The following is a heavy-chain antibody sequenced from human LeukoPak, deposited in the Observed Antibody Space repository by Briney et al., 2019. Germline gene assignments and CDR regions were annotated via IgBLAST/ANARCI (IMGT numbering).Heavy chain of an antibody. CDR3: TRERAGLGGLPHIYY. Sequence: SHTLSLTCGVSGGPLSSGAYSWSWLRQPPGRGLVGIGYIYYSGSTNYNPSLKSQVTISVDSAKNQVSLKLSSVTAADTAVYYCTRERAGLGGLPHIYYWGQGTLVTVSS. D-gene: IGHD1-26*01. CDR2: IYYSGST. CDR1: GGPLSSGAYS. J-gene: IGHJ4*02. V-gene: IGHV4-61*08.